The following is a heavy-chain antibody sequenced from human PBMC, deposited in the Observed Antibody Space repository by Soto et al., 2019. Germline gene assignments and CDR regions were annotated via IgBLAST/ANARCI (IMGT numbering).Heavy chain of an antibody. Sequence: QVQLVQSGAEVKKPGSSVKVSGKASGGAFSDYAFSWVRQAPGQGLEWLGGIMPIFRAPDYAQKFQGRVTITADEFTRTAYMEMNSLRSEDTAVYYCASWLKGPDIGNYYYGMDVWGQGTTVTVS. J-gene: IGHJ6*02. CDR1: GGAFSDYA. D-gene: IGHD2-15*01. CDR3: ASWLKGPDIGNYYYGMDV. CDR2: IMPIFRAP. V-gene: IGHV1-69*12.